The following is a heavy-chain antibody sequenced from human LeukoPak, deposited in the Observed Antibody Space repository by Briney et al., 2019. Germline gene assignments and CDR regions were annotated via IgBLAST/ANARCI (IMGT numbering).Heavy chain of an antibody. V-gene: IGHV7-4-1*02. CDR2: INTNTGNP. CDR1: GYTFTSYS. D-gene: IGHD3-22*01. J-gene: IGHJ4*02. Sequence: GASVKVSCKASGYTFTSYSMNWVRQAPGQGLEWLGWINTNTGNPTYAQGFTGRFVFSLDTSVNTAYLQISSLKAEDTAVYYCARAPHYYYDSSGYYWGQGTLVTVSS. CDR3: ARAPHYYYDSSGYY.